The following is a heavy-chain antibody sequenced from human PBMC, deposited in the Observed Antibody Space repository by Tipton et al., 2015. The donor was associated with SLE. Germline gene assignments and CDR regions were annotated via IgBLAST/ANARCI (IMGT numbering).Heavy chain of an antibody. CDR3: ARGLKTGTRYYYYGMDV. D-gene: IGHD1-1*01. CDR1: GGSISSSSYY. CDR2: IYYSGST. Sequence: GLVKPSETLSLTCTVSGGSISSSSYYWGWIRQPPGKGLEWIGSIYYSGSTYYNPSLKSRVTISVDTSKNQFSLKLRSVTAADTAVYYCARGLKTGTRYYYYGMDVWGQGTTVTVSS. V-gene: IGHV4-39*07. J-gene: IGHJ6*02.